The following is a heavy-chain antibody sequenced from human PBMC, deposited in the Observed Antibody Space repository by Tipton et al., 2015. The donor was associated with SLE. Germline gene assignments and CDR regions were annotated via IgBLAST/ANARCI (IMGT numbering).Heavy chain of an antibody. J-gene: IGHJ4*02. D-gene: IGHD4-17*01. Sequence: GSLRLSCSASGFTFSNYGMAWVRQAPGKGLEWVSTIRGSGMSAYYADSVKGRFTLSRDNSNNTLSLQMSSLRPEDTAVYYCARTSYTTGNSFIYFDFWGQGNLVTVSS. CDR3: ARTSYTTGNSFIYFDF. V-gene: IGHV3-23*01. CDR2: IRGSGMSA. CDR1: GFTFSNYG.